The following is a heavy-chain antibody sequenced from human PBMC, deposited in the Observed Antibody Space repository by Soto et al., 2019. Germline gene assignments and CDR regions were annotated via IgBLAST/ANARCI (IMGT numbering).Heavy chain of an antibody. D-gene: IGHD4-4*01. CDR1: GFTFSSYW. V-gene: IGHV3-74*01. J-gene: IGHJ6*03. CDR3: ARVQVIDYYMDV. CDR2: INSDGSST. Sequence: GGSLRLSCAASGFTFSSYWMHWVRQAPGKGLVWVSRINSDGSSTSYADSVKGRFTISRDNAKNTLYLQMNSLRAEDTAVYYCARVQVIDYYMDVWGKGTTVTVSS.